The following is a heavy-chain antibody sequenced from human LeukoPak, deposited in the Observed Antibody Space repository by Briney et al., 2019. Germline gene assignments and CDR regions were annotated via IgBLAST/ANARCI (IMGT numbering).Heavy chain of an antibody. Sequence: ASVKVSCKASGGTFSSYAIGWVRQAPGQGLEWMGRIIPIFGIANYAQKFQGRVTITADKSTSTAYMELSSLRSEDTAVYYCARVVEAGLYFDYWGQGTLVTVSS. D-gene: IGHD3-22*01. V-gene: IGHV1-69*04. CDR3: ARVVEAGLYFDY. CDR1: GGTFSSYA. J-gene: IGHJ4*02. CDR2: IIPIFGIA.